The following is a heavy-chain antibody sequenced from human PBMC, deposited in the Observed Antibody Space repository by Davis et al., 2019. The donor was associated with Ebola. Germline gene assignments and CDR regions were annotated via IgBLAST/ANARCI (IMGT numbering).Heavy chain of an antibody. V-gene: IGHV4-30-4*01. J-gene: IGHJ4*02. D-gene: IGHD6-13*01. Sequence: MPSETLSLTCTVSGGSISSGDYYWSWIRQPPGKGLEWIGYIYYSGSTYYNPSLKSRVTISVDTSKNQFSLKLSSVTAADTAVYYCARRVTMLAAAGSREGDYWGQGTLVTVSS. CDR2: IYYSGST. CDR3: ARRVTMLAAAGSREGDY. CDR1: GGSISSGDYY.